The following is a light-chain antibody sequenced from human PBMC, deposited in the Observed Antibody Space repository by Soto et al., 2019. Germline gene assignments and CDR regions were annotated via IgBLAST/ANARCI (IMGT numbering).Light chain of an antibody. CDR1: SSDVGGYKY. CDR3: SSYSTRGTLHVV. V-gene: IGLV2-14*03. J-gene: IGLJ2*01. CDR2: DVS. Sequence: QSVLTQPASVSGSPGQSITISCTGSSSDVGGYKYVSWYQHHPGKAPKLMIYDVSDRPSGVSNRFSGSKSGNTASLTISGLQAEDEADYYCSSYSTRGTLHVVIGGGTQLTVL.